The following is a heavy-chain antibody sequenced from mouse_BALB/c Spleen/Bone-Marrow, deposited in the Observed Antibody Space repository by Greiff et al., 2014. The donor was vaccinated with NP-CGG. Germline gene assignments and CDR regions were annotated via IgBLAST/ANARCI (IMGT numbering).Heavy chain of an antibody. CDR3: ARFGNYEGFAY. J-gene: IGHJ3*01. D-gene: IGHD2-1*01. V-gene: IGHV1-74*01. CDR1: GYSFTNYW. Sequence: VQLQQSGAELVRPGASVKLSCKASGYSFTNYWMNWVKQRPGQGLEWIGMIHPSDNETRLNQKFKDKATLTVDKSSSTAYMQLSSPTSEDSAVYYCARFGNYEGFAYWGQGTLVTVSA. CDR2: IHPSDNET.